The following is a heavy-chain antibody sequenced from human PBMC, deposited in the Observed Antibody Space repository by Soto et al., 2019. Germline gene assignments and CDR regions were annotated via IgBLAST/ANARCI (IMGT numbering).Heavy chain of an antibody. J-gene: IGHJ4*02. CDR3: ARGLITGSHYSGGWYYFDS. D-gene: IGHD6-19*01. Sequence: SETLSLTCTVSGGSISSYYWSWIRQPPGKGLEWIGNIYYSGSTNYNPSLKSRVTISVDTSKNQFSLKLSSVTAADTAVYYCARGLITGSHYSGGWYYFDSWGQGTQVTVSS. CDR1: GGSISSYY. V-gene: IGHV4-59*01. CDR2: IYYSGST.